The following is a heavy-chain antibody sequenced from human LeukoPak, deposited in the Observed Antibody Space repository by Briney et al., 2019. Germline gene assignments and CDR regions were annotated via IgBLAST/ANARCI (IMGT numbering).Heavy chain of an antibody. J-gene: IGHJ4*02. CDR1: GFTFSSYS. CDR3: ALGDYGAPFDF. D-gene: IGHD4-17*01. V-gene: IGHV3-21*01. CDR2: ISSSSSYI. Sequence: KPGGSLRLSCAASGFTFSSYSMNWVRQAPGKGLEGVSSISSSSSYIYYADAVKGRFTISRDNAKNSLYLQMNSLRAEDTAVYYCALGDYGAPFDFWGQGTLVTVSS.